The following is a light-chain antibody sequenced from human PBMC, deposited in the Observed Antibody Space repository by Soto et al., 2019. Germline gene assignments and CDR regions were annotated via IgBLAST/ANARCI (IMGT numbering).Light chain of an antibody. CDR1: SSDSETNDL. CDR3: CSYAHNNIFV. Sequence: QSVPTQPASVSGTPGQSLTISCTGTSSDSETNDLVSWYQQQPGKDPNLMIYEGTNRSAGVSERCSGCKSGNTASLTISGLQAEDDVNYYCCSYAHNNIFVFGTGTKVTVL. V-gene: IGLV2-23*01. CDR2: EGT. J-gene: IGLJ1*01.